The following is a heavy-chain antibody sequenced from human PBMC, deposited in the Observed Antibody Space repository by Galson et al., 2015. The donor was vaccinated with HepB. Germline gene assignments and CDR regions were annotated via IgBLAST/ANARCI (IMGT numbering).Heavy chain of an antibody. CDR2: INPSGGST. CDR3: ASSSSGWYGEFDY. Sequence: SVKVSCKASGYTFTSYYMHWVRQAPGQGLEWMGIINPSGGSTSYAQKFQGRVTMTRDTSTSTVYMELSSLRSEDTAVYYCASSSSGWYGEFDYRGQGTLVTVSS. V-gene: IGHV1-46*03. D-gene: IGHD6-19*01. CDR1: GYTFTSYY. J-gene: IGHJ4*02.